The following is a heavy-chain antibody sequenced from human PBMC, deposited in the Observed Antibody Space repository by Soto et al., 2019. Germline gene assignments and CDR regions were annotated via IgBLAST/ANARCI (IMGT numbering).Heavy chain of an antibody. CDR1: GGSISSSSYY. CDR2: IYYSGST. Sequence: SETLSLTCTVSGGSISSSSYYWGWIRQPRGKGLEWIGSIYYSGSTYYNPSLKSRVTISVDTSKNQFSQQLSSVTAADPAVYYFARGETAASWYYNYMDVWGKGATVTVS. J-gene: IGHJ6*03. CDR3: ARGETAASWYYNYMDV. V-gene: IGHV4-39*01. D-gene: IGHD2-2*01.